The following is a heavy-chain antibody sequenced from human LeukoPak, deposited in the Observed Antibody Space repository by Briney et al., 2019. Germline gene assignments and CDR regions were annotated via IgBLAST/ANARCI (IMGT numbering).Heavy chain of an antibody. CDR3: ARGGPRDYDFWSGYSTFDY. D-gene: IGHD3-3*01. CDR1: GGSFSGYY. CDR2: INPSGST. J-gene: IGHJ4*02. Sequence: PSETLSLTCAVYGGSFSGYYWSWIRQPPGKGLEWIGEINPSGSTNYNPSLKSRVTISVDTSKNQFSLKLSSVTAADTAVYYCARGGPRDYDFWSGYSTFDYWGQGTLVTVSS. V-gene: IGHV4-34*01.